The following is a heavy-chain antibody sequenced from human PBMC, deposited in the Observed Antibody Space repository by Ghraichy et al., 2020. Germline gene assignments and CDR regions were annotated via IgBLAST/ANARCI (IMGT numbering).Heavy chain of an antibody. CDR3: ATAPGITGSTSQENYGLDV. D-gene: IGHD1-7*01. V-gene: IGHV3-66*01. CDR2: IYSVGTT. CDR1: GFIVTTKY. J-gene: IGHJ6*02. Sequence: GESLNISCAASGFIVTTKYMSWVRQAPGKGLEWVSVIYSVGTTHYADSVQGRFTISRDNGNNILYLHMKSLRAEDSAVYYCATAPGITGSTSQENYGLDVWGQGTTVIVSS.